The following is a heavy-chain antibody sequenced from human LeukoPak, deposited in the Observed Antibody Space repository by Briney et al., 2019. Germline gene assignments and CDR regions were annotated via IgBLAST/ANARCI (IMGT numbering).Heavy chain of an antibody. CDR3: ARADCSSSTCYLRRSWFDP. J-gene: IGHJ5*02. CDR2: ISFXXTYI. V-gene: IGHV3-21*01. CDR1: GFSFSGXX. D-gene: IGHD2-2*01. Sequence: PGGSLRLSCAASGFSFSGXXXXXXXXXXXXXLXXVXSISFXXTYIYYADSVRGXXXISRDNAKNSLYLQMNSLRVEDTAVYYCARADCSSSTCYLRRSWFDPWGQGTLVTVSS.